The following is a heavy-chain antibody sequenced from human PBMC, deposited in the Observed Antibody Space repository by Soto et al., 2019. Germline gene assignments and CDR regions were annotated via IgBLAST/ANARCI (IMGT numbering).Heavy chain of an antibody. D-gene: IGHD6-19*01. CDR3: AKDRGWSSADLDY. Sequence: QVQLVESGGGVVQPGSSLRLSCAASGFNFSSFGMHWVRQAPGKGLEWVALMSYDGSSKYYQDSLKGRFTISRDKAKNTLYLQMSSLRVEDTAVYYCAKDRGWSSADLDYWGQGTLVTVSS. J-gene: IGHJ4*02. CDR1: GFNFSSFG. CDR2: MSYDGSSK. V-gene: IGHV3-30*18.